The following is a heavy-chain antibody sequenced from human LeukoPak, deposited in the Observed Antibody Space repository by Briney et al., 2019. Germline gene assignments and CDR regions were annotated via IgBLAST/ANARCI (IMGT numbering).Heavy chain of an antibody. CDR1: GLTFSDYP. Sequence: GGSLRPSCAASGLTFSDYPMNWDRQAPGKGLEWVSYISSSSSTISYADSVKGRFTISRDNAKNSLFLQMNSLRAEDTAVYYCASVGHCTSSSCPYYFDYWGQGTLVTVSS. V-gene: IGHV3-48*01. D-gene: IGHD2-2*03. CDR3: ASVGHCTSSSCPYYFDY. CDR2: ISSSSSTI. J-gene: IGHJ4*02.